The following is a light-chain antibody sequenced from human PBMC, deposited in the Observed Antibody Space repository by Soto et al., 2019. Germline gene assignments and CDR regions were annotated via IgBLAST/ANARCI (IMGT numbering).Light chain of an antibody. V-gene: IGLV1-40*01. CDR3: QSYDSSRSGYV. Sequence: QSVLTQPPSVSAAPGQRVTISCTGSSSNIGAGYEAHWYQQVPGTAPKLLIYETNNRPSGVPDRFSGSTSGTSASLAITGLQAEDEAEYYCQSYDSSRSGYVFGTGTKLTVL. J-gene: IGLJ1*01. CDR1: SSNIGAGYE. CDR2: ETN.